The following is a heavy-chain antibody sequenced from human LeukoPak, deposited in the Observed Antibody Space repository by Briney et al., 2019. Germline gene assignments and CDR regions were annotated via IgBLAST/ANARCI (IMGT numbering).Heavy chain of an antibody. Sequence: SQTLSLTCAISGDIVSSNSAAWNWIRQSPSRGLEWLGRTYYRSKWYNDYAVSVKSRITINPDTSKNQFSLKLSSVTAADTAVYYCARARHHPARRITMGRWFDPWGQGTLVTVSS. CDR3: ARARHHPARRITMGRWFDP. J-gene: IGHJ5*02. CDR1: GDIVSSNSAA. V-gene: IGHV6-1*01. CDR2: TYYRSKWYN. D-gene: IGHD3-10*01.